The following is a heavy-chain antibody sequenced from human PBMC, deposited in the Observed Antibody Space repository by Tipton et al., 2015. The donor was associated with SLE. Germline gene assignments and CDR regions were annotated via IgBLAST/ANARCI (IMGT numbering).Heavy chain of an antibody. D-gene: IGHD2-2*01. CDR3: ARVGLYCSSTSCYPKGLDY. CDR1: GFTFSSYS. J-gene: IGHJ4*02. V-gene: IGHV3-21*01. Sequence: LRLSCAASGFTFSSYSMNWVRQAPGKGLEWVSSISSSSSYIYYADSVKGRFTISRDNAKNSLYLQMNSLRAEDTAVYYCARVGLYCSSTSCYPKGLDYWGQGTLVTVSS. CDR2: ISSSSSYI.